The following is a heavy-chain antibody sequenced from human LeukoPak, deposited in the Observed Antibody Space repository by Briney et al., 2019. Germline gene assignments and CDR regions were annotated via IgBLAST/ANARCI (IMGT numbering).Heavy chain of an antibody. CDR1: GFTFSSYS. V-gene: IGHV3-21*01. D-gene: IGHD6-13*01. CDR2: ISSSSSYI. Sequence: GGSLRLSCAASGFTFSSYSMNWVRQAPGKGLEWVSSISSSSSYIYYADSVKGRFTISRDNAKNSLYLQMNSLRAEDTAVYHCARGEAYSSTLFDPWGQGTLVTVSS. CDR3: ARGEAYSSTLFDP. J-gene: IGHJ5*02.